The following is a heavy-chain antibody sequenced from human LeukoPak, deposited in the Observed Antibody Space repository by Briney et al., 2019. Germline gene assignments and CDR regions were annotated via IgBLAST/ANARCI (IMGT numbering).Heavy chain of an antibody. V-gene: IGHV4-39*07. J-gene: IGHJ4*02. Sequence: SETLSLTCTVSGDSVTSSSYSWGWIRQSPGKGLEWIGTIYYYGSTNYNPSLKSRVTISVDTSKNQFSLKLTSVTAADTAVYYCARGVGSGYTDDWGQGTLVTVSS. CDR1: GDSVTSSSYS. CDR2: IYYYGST. D-gene: IGHD3-22*01. CDR3: ARGVGSGYTDD.